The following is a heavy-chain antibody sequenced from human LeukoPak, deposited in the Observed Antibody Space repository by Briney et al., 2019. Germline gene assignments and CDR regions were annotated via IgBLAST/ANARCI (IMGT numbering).Heavy chain of an antibody. CDR2: IKQDGSEK. D-gene: IGHD6-13*01. V-gene: IGHV3-7*01. Sequence: GGSLRLSCAASGFTFSSYWMSWLRQAPGKGLEWVANIKQDGSEKYYVDSMEGRFTISRDNAESSLSLQMNSLRAEDTAVYYCARADSYSWYGSWGQGTLVTVSS. J-gene: IGHJ4*02. CDR1: GFTFSSYW. CDR3: ARADSYSWYGS.